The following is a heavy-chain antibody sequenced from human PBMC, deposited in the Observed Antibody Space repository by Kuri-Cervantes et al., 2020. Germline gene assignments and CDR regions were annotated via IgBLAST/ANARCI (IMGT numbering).Heavy chain of an antibody. V-gene: IGHV3-73*01. Sequence: LSLTCAASGFTFSSYAMHWVRQASGKGLEWVGRIRSKANNYATAYAASVKGRFTISRDDSKNTAYLQMNSLKTEDTAVYYCARMRSGWYFDSWGQGTLVTVSS. CDR2: IRSKANNYAT. J-gene: IGHJ4*02. CDR1: GFTFSSYA. CDR3: ARMRSGWYFDS. D-gene: IGHD6-19*01.